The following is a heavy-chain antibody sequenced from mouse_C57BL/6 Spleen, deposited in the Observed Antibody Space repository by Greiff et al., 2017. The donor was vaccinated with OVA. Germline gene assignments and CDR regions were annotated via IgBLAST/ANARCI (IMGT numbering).Heavy chain of an antibody. CDR2: IWRGGST. CDR1: GFSLTSYG. D-gene: IGHD1-1*01. Sequence: VKLVESGPGLVQPSQSLSITCTVSGFSLTSYGVHWVRQSPGKGLEWLGVIWRGGSTDYNAAFMSRLSITKDNSKSQVFFKMNSLQADDTAIYYCASPFITTVVARDYYAMDYWGQGTSVTVSS. V-gene: IGHV2-5*01. CDR3: ASPFITTVVARDYYAMDY. J-gene: IGHJ4*01.